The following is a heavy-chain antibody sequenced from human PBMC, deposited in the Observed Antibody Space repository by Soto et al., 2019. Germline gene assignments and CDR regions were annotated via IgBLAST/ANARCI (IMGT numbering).Heavy chain of an antibody. Sequence: QVQLVQSGAEVKKPGSSVKVSCKASGGTFSSYTISWVRQAPGQGLEWMGRIIPILGIANYAQKFQGRVTSTADKSTSTAYMELSSLRSEDTAVYYCARDKGSGSSDYWGQGTLVTVSS. CDR2: IIPILGIA. CDR3: ARDKGSGSSDY. CDR1: GGTFSSYT. D-gene: IGHD1-26*01. J-gene: IGHJ4*02. V-gene: IGHV1-69*08.